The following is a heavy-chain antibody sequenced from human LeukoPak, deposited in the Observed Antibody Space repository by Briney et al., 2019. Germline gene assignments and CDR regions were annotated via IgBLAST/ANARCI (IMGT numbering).Heavy chain of an antibody. V-gene: IGHV3-23*01. CDR2: ISGSGSST. D-gene: IGHD5-18*01. CDR3: AAVDVDTAFP. Sequence: GGSLRLSCAASGFTFSTYGMTWVRQAPGKGLEWVSAISGSGSSTYYADSVKGRFTISRDNSKNTLYLQMNSLRAEDTAVYYCAAVDVDTAFPWGQGTLVTVSS. CDR1: GFTFSTYG. J-gene: IGHJ5*02.